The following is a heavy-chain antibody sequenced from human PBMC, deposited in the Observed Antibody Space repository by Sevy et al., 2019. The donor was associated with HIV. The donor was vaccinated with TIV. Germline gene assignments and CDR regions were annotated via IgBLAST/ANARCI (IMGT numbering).Heavy chain of an antibody. D-gene: IGHD3-22*01. Sequence: ASVKVSCKVSGYTLTGLSMHWVRQAPGKGLEWMGSFDPEDGETIYAQNFQGRVTMTEDTSTDTAYMELSILRSEDTAVYFCATTKDYYDSSGCPFDYWGQGTLVTVSS. V-gene: IGHV1-24*01. CDR3: ATTKDYYDSSGCPFDY. CDR2: FDPEDGET. CDR1: GYTLTGLS. J-gene: IGHJ4*02.